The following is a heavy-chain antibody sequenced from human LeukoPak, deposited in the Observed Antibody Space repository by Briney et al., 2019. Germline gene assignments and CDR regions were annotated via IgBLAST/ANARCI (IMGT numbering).Heavy chain of an antibody. CDR3: ARDPFPPYYDFWSGYQGYFDY. J-gene: IGHJ4*02. V-gene: IGHV3-48*01. Sequence: PGGSLRLSCAASGFTFSSYSMNWVRQAPGKGLEWVSYISSSSSTIYYADSVKGRFTISRDNAKNSLYLQMNILRAEDTAVYYCARDPFPPYYDFWSGYQGYFDYWGQGTLVTVSS. CDR2: ISSSSSTI. D-gene: IGHD3-3*01. CDR1: GFTFSSYS.